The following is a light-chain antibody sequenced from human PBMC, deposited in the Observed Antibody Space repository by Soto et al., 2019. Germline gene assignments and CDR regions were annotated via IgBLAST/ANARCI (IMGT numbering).Light chain of an antibody. CDR3: QQYYSYPHT. CDR1: QGISSY. V-gene: IGKV1-8*01. CDR2: AAS. Sequence: AIRMTQSPSSFSASTGDRVTITCRASQGISSYLAWYQQKPGKAPKLLIYAASTLQSGVPSRFSGSGSGTDVTLTISCLQSEDFATYYCQQYYSYPHTFGKGTKVEIK. J-gene: IGKJ1*01.